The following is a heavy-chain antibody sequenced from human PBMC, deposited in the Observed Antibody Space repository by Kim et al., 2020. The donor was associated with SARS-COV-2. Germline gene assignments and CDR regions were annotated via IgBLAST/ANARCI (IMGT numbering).Heavy chain of an antibody. CDR3: ARVIMGAANLFDP. CDR1: GFSIRSDNY. V-gene: IGHV4-38-2*02. CDR2: VFRSGAA. J-gene: IGHJ5*02. Sequence: SETLSLTCSVSGFSIRSDNYWGWLRQPPGKGLGWIGSVFRSGAAYYNPSLKSRVTTSVDTSKNQFSLKLTSVTAADTAMYYCARVIMGAANLFDPWGQGT. D-gene: IGHD1-26*01.